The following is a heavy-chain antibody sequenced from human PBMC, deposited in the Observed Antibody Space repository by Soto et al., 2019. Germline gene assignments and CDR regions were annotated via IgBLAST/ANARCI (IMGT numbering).Heavy chain of an antibody. CDR1: GFTFNSYW. CDR3: ARGGLQGSGNHYNDN. J-gene: IGHJ4*02. V-gene: IGHV3-74*01. D-gene: IGHD3-10*01. CDR2: INPDGRST. Sequence: VQLVESGGGLVRPGGSLRLSCAASGFTFNSYWMHWVRQAPGKGLVWVSRINPDGRSTNYADSVKGRFTISRDNAKNTLYLQMNSLSAEDTAVYHCARGGLQGSGNHYNDNWGQGTLVTVSS.